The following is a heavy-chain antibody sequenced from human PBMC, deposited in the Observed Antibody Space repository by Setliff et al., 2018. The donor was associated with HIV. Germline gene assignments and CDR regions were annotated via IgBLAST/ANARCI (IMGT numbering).Heavy chain of an antibody. CDR3: ASDISPDDGYTRLHYFDD. J-gene: IGHJ4*02. CDR2: IYWSGLT. CDR1: SVSVSRSDYY. V-gene: IGHV4-39*01. D-gene: IGHD5-12*01. Sequence: NPSETLSLTCTVSSVSVSRSDYYWGWIRKPPGKGLEWIGSIYWSGLTFYNPSLKSRVTISFDTSKNQFSLRLNSVTAADTAVYYCASDISPDDGYTRLHYFDDWGQGTLVTVSS.